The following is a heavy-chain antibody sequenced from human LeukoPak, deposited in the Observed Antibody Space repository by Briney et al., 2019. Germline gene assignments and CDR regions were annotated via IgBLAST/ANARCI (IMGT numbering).Heavy chain of an antibody. J-gene: IGHJ4*02. V-gene: IGHV1-2*06. Sequence: ASVKVSCKASGYTFTCYYIHWVRQAPGQGLEWMGQINPNSGGTIYAQNFQGRVTMTRDTSISTAYMELSRLRSDDTAVYYCATLSLGYCSGGSCRYFDYWGQGTLVTVSS. CDR3: ATLSLGYCSGGSCRYFDY. CDR2: INPNSGGT. D-gene: IGHD2-15*01. CDR1: GYTFTCYY.